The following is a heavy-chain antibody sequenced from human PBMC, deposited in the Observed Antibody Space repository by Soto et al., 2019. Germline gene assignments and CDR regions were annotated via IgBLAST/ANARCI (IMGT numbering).Heavy chain of an antibody. Sequence: ASVKVSCKASGYTFTGYYMHWVRQAPGQGLEWMGWINPNSGGTNYAQKFQGWVTMTRDTSISTAYMELSRLRSDDTAVYYCARDYGSGSHDAFDIWGQGTMVTVSS. CDR3: ARDYGSGSHDAFDI. D-gene: IGHD3-10*01. CDR2: INPNSGGT. CDR1: GYTFTGYY. J-gene: IGHJ3*02. V-gene: IGHV1-2*04.